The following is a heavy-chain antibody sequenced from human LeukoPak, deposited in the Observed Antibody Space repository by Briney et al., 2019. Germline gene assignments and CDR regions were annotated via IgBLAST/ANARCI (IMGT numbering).Heavy chain of an antibody. CDR1: GGSISSGGYY. CDR3: ARGREWEPKVFDY. Sequence: NPSQTLSLTCTVSGGSISSGGYYWSWIRQPPGKGLEWIGYIYYSGSTNYNPSLKSRVTISVDTSKNQFSLKLSSVTAADTAVYYCARGREWEPKVFDYWGQGTLVTVSS. J-gene: IGHJ4*02. D-gene: IGHD1-26*01. V-gene: IGHV4-61*08. CDR2: IYYSGST.